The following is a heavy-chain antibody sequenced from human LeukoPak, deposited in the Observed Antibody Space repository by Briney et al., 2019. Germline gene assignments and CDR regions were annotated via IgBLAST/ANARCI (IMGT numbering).Heavy chain of an antibody. CDR1: GFTFSSYA. CDR2: ISGSGGST. D-gene: IGHD5-12*01. CDR3: AKEASGYVGYYMDV. J-gene: IGHJ6*03. Sequence: GGSLRLSCAASGFTFSSYAMSWVRQAPGKGLEWVSAISGSGGSTYYADPVKGLFTISRDNSKNTLYLQMNSLRAEDTAVYYCAKEASGYVGYYMDVWGRGTTVTVSS. V-gene: IGHV3-23*01.